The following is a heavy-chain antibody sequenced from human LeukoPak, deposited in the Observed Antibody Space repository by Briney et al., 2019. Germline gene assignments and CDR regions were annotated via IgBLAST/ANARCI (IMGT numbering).Heavy chain of an antibody. D-gene: IGHD3-16*01. V-gene: IGHV3-7*04. CDR2: IKPDGSEG. CDR3: ARDRAYKSFDY. Sequence: GGSLRLSCAASGFTVSSNYMSWVRQAPGKGLEWVATIKPDGSEGSYVDSVNGRFTISRDNAKNSLFLRMISLRAEDTAVYYCARDRAYKSFDYWGQGALVTVSS. J-gene: IGHJ4*02. CDR1: GFTVSSNY.